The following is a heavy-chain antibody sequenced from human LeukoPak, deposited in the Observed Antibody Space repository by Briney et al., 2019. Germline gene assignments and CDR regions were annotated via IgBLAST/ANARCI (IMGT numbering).Heavy chain of an antibody. V-gene: IGHV4-34*01. CDR3: ARKTTFYAFDI. Sequence: SESLSLTCAVYGGSFSGYYWSWIRQSPGRGLEWIGEINHSGSTNYNPSLKSRVTISVDTSKNQFSLKLTSVTAADTAVYYCARKTTFYAFDIRGQGTMVTVSS. J-gene: IGHJ3*02. CDR1: GGSFSGYY. D-gene: IGHD2/OR15-2a*01. CDR2: INHSGST.